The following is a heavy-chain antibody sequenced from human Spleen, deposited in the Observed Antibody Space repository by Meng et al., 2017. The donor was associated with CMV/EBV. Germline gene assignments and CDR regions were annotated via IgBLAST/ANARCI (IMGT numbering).Heavy chain of an antibody. J-gene: IGHJ5*02. CDR3: ARAPVAALFVWNRGKWFDP. Sequence: ASVKVSCKASGYTFTSYDITWVRQATGRGLEWMGSMHPNSGDTEYAQKFQGRVTMTGDTSITTAYMELSNLISDDTAVYYCARAPVAALFVWNRGKWFDPWGQGTLVTVS. D-gene: IGHD6-19*01. CDR1: GYTFTSYD. V-gene: IGHV1-8*01. CDR2: MHPNSGDT.